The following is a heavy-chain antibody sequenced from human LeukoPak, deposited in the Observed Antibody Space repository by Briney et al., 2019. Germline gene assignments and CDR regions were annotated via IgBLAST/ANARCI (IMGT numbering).Heavy chain of an antibody. J-gene: IGHJ6*03. V-gene: IGHV4-31*03. D-gene: IGHD2-2*01. CDR2: IYYSGST. Sequence: SETLSLTCTVSGGSISSGGYYWSWVRQHPGKGLERVGYIYYSGSTYYNPSLKSRVTILVDTSKNQFSLKLSSVTAADKAVYYCARRHQASTLGYMDVWGKGTMVTVSS. CDR1: GGSISSGGYY. CDR3: ARRHQASTLGYMDV.